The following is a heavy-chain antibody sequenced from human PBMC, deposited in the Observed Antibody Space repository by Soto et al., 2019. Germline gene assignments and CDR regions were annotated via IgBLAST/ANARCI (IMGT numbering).Heavy chain of an antibody. CDR2: ISGYNGNT. CDR1: GYTFTSYG. V-gene: IGHV1-18*04. J-gene: IGHJ4*02. CDR3: ARGYFDY. Sequence: QVQLVQSGAEVKKPGASVKVSCKTSGYTFTSYGVSWVRQAPGQGLEWVGGISGYNGNTNYAQKLQGRVTMTTDTSTATAYMELRGLRSDDTAICYCARGYFDYWGQGTLGTVSS.